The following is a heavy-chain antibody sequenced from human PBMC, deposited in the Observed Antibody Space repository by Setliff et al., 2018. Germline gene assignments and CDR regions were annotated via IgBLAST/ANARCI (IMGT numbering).Heavy chain of an antibody. V-gene: IGHV4-39*01. CDR1: GASITNINYY. Sequence: SETLSLTCTVSGASITNINYYWGLIRQPPGKGLEWIGSIFYSGRTFYNPSLKSRVTISVDTSKNQFSLTLSSVTAADTAVYYCARTGTYRYFDHWGQGTLVTVSS. CDR2: IFYSGRT. D-gene: IGHD5-12*01. CDR3: ARTGTYRYFDH. J-gene: IGHJ4*02.